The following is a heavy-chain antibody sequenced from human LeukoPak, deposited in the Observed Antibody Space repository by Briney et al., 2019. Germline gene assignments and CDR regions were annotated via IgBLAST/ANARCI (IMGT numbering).Heavy chain of an antibody. J-gene: IGHJ4*02. CDR2: IIPIFGTA. D-gene: IGHD6-6*01. CDR3: ARARRYSSSEFDY. Sequence: SVKVSCKASGGTFISYAISWVRQAPGQGLEWMGGIIPIFGTANYAQKFQGRVTITADESTSTAYMELSSLRSEDTAAYYCARARRYSSSEFDYWGQGTLVTVSS. CDR1: GGTFISYA. V-gene: IGHV1-69*13.